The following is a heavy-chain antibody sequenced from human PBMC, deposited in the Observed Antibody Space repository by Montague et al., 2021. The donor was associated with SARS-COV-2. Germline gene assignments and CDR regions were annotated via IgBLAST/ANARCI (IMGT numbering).Heavy chain of an antibody. CDR1: GDSISHYY. CDR2: FSNNGDT. D-gene: IGHD2-8*01. V-gene: IGHV4-59*01. Sequence: SETLSLTCTVSGDSISHYYWGWIRQPPGRGLEWIAHFSNNGDTRYSPSLKSRVTISTDTSKNQFSLMMASVTAADTAVYFCARGPPYDGFDSWGQGTLVTVSS. J-gene: IGHJ4*02. CDR3: ARGPPYDGFDS.